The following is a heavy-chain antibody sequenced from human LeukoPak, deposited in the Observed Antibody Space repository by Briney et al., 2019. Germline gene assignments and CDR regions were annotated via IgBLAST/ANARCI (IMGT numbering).Heavy chain of an antibody. CDR2: ISSSGYSI. Sequence: PGGSLRLSCAASGFTFSDYYMSWVRQAPGKGLEWVSYISSSGYSIYSADSVKGRFSISRDNAKNSLYLQMNSLRAEATAVYYCARDRSGSESYYSFDYWGQGTLVTVSS. V-gene: IGHV3-11*01. CDR3: ARDRSGSESYYSFDY. D-gene: IGHD3-10*01. J-gene: IGHJ4*02. CDR1: GFTFSDYY.